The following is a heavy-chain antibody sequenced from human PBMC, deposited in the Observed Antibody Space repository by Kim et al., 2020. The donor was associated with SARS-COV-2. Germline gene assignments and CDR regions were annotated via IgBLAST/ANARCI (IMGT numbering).Heavy chain of an antibody. CDR3: ATPPYVLFTDYPADYGMDV. V-gene: IGHV3-33*01. CDR2: IWYDGSNK. J-gene: IGHJ6*02. CDR1: GFTFSDFG. Sequence: GGSLRLSCAASGFTFSDFGMHWVRQAPGRGLEWVAVIWYDGSNKYYADSVKGRFTISRDNSNNTLYLQMNSLRAEDTALYYCATPPYVLFTDYPADYGMDVGGQGTTVTVSS. D-gene: IGHD3-9*01.